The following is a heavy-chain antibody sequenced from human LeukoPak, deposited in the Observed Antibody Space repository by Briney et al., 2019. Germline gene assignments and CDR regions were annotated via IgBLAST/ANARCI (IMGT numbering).Heavy chain of an antibody. Sequence: GGSLRLSCAASGFTFSSYSMNWVRQAPGKGLEWVSSISSSSSYIYYADSVKGRFTISRDNAKNSLYLQMNSLRAEDTAVYYCAREDVVVAAMLYYYDGMDVWGQGTTVTVSS. CDR1: GFTFSSYS. D-gene: IGHD2-15*01. V-gene: IGHV3-21*01. CDR2: ISSSSSYI. CDR3: AREDVVVAAMLYYYDGMDV. J-gene: IGHJ6*02.